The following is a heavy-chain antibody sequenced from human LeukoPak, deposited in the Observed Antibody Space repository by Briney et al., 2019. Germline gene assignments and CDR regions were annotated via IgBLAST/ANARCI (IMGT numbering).Heavy chain of an antibody. J-gene: IGHJ5*02. V-gene: IGHV3-11*01. CDR2: ISSSGSTI. CDR3: ARDETGYYNIDIGWFDP. Sequence: PGGSLRLSCAAPGFTFSDYYMSWIRQAPGKGLEWVSYISSSGSTIYYADSVKGRFTISRDNAKNSLYLQMNSLRAEDTAVYYCARDETGYYNIDIGWFDPWGQGTLVTVSS. D-gene: IGHD3-9*01. CDR1: GFTFSDYY.